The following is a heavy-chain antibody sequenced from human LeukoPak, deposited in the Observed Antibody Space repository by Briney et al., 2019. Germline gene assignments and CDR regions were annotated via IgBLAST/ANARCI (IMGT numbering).Heavy chain of an antibody. V-gene: IGHV3-30-3*01. CDR2: ISYDGSNK. CDR1: GFTFSSYA. D-gene: IGHD3-22*01. J-gene: IGHJ4*02. Sequence: GRSLRLSCAASGFTFSSYAMHWVRQAPGKGLEWVAVISYDGSNKYYADSVKGRFTISRDNSKNTLYLQMNSLRAEDTAVYYCARARREGRRDYYDSSGYFDYWGQGTLVTVSS. CDR3: ARARREGRRDYYDSSGYFDY.